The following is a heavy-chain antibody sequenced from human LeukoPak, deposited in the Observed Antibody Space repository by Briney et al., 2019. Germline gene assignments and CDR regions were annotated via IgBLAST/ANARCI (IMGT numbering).Heavy chain of an antibody. CDR3: ARDHSEPGVFFVS. J-gene: IGHJ4*02. CDR1: GFTFRSYW. V-gene: IGHV3-7*05. D-gene: IGHD1-14*01. Sequence: PGGSLRLSCAASGFTFRSYWVIWVRQAPGKGLEGVANINQCGSEKYYVDSVKGRFTISRDTAKNSLYLQMNSLRAEDTAVYYCARDHSEPGVFFVSWGQGTLVTVPS. CDR2: INQCGSEK.